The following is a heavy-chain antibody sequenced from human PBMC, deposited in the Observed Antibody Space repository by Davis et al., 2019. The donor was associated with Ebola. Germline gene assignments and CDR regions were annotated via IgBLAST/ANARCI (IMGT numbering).Heavy chain of an antibody. V-gene: IGHV3-30-3*01. D-gene: IGHD6-13*01. CDR1: GFTFREHA. CDR3: ARDRQHQKTQTYYMDV. J-gene: IGHJ6*03. Sequence: GESLKISCAASGFTFREHAMHWVRQAPGKGLEWVAVISYDGTNKYYADSVKGRFTISRDNSKDTMFLQMNSLRAEDTAVYYCARDRQHQKTQTYYMDVWGKGTTVTVSS. CDR2: ISYDGTNK.